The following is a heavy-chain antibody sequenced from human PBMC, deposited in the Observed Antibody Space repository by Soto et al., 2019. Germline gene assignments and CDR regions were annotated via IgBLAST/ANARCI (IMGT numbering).Heavy chain of an antibody. V-gene: IGHV4-59*08. Sequence: QVQLQQSGPGLVKPSEPLSITCSVSSGPSSTHNWGWIRQPPGRRLEWIGYVYSTGGTSNNPSLNSQVTISADTATNHISLTLSSVTAADSALYYCVRQGIGTEHGLVDVWGQGTTVTVS. D-gene: IGHD3-10*01. CDR2: VYSTGGT. J-gene: IGHJ6*02. CDR1: SGPSSTHN. CDR3: VRQGIGTEHGLVDV.